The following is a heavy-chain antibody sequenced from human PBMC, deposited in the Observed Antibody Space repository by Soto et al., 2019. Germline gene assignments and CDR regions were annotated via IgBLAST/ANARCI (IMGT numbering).Heavy chain of an antibody. Sequence: GGSLRLSCAASGFTFSSYAMSWVRQAPGKGLEWVAVISYDGSDKYYADSVKGRFTISRDNSKNTLYLQMNSLRGEDTAVYYCAKDGYGMDFWGQGTTVTVSS. V-gene: IGHV3-30*18. CDR1: GFTFSSYA. CDR2: ISYDGSDK. CDR3: AKDGYGMDF. J-gene: IGHJ6*02.